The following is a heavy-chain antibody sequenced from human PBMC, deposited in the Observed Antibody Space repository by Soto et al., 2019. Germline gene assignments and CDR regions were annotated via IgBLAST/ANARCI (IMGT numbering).Heavy chain of an antibody. Sequence: QVQLVQSGAEVKKPGASVKVSCKASGYTFTSYGISWVRQAPGQGLEWMGWISAYNGNTNYAQKLQGRVTMTTDTSTSTAYMELRSLRSDDTAVYYCARDQEQRGAARIQLDWGPYYYYGMDVWGQGTTVTVSS. CDR3: ARDQEQRGAARIQLDWGPYYYYGMDV. J-gene: IGHJ6*02. V-gene: IGHV1-18*01. D-gene: IGHD5-18*01. CDR1: GYTFTSYG. CDR2: ISAYNGNT.